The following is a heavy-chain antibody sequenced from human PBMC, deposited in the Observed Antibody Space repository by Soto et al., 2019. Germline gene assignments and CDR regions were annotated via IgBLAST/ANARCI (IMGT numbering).Heavy chain of an antibody. CDR3: ARGRLVVGDTRAYGMDV. CDR2: IYYSGST. D-gene: IGHD1-26*01. Sequence: SEILSLTYTVSDGSISSGGYYWSWIRQPPGKGLEWIGYIYYSGSTYYNPSLKSRVTISVDTSKNQFSLKLSSVTAADTAVYYCARGRLVVGDTRAYGMDVWGQGTTVTVS. J-gene: IGHJ6*02. CDR1: DGSISSGGYY. V-gene: IGHV4-30-4*01.